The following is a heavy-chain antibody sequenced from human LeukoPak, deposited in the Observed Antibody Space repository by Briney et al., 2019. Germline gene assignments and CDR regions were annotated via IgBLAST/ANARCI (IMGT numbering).Heavy chain of an antibody. Sequence: GGSLRLSCAASGFTFSDYSMNWVRQAPGKGLGWVSSISFTSSFVYYADSVKGRFTISRDNAKNSLYLQMNSLRAEDTAVYYCASERLMVRGITGYFDYWGQGTLVTVSS. CDR2: ISFTSSFV. CDR3: ASERLMVRGITGYFDY. D-gene: IGHD3-10*01. CDR1: GFTFSDYS. J-gene: IGHJ4*02. V-gene: IGHV3-21*01.